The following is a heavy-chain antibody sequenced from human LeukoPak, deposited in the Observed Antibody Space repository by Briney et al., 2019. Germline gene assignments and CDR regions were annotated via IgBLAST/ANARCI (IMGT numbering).Heavy chain of an antibody. J-gene: IGHJ4*02. CDR1: GGSISSYY. Sequence: SETLSLTCTVSGGSISSYYWSWIRQPPGKGLEWIGYIYYSGSTNYNPSLKSRVTISVDTSKNQFSLKLSSVTAADTAVYYCARGAYYYGSGSRPAPFFDYWGQGTLVTVSS. V-gene: IGHV4-59*12. CDR3: ARGAYYYGSGSRPAPFFDY. CDR2: IYYSGST. D-gene: IGHD3-10*01.